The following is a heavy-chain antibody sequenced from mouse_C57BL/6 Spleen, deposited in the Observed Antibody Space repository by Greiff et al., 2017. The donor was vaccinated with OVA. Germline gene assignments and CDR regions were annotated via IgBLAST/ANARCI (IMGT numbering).Heavy chain of an antibody. Sequence: VQLQQSGAELVRPGASVKLSCTASGFTITDYYMHWVKQRPQQGLEWIGRIDPEDGDTEYTPKFQGKATMTADTSSNTAYLQLSSLTSEDTAVYCCTVYLGYFDVWGTGTTVTVSS. CDR1: GFTITDYY. D-gene: IGHD5-5*01. V-gene: IGHV14-1*01. J-gene: IGHJ1*03. CDR2: IDPEDGDT. CDR3: TVYLGYFDV.